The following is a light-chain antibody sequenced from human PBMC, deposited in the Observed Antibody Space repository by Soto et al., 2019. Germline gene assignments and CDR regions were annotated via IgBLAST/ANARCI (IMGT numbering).Light chain of an antibody. CDR3: QQYGSSEII. CDR1: QSLTNPY. V-gene: IGKV3-20*01. CDR2: DIS. Sequence: EIVLTQSPGTLSLSPVYRATLFFRSRQSLTNPYIAWYQQKPGQAPRLLIYDISSRATGIPDRFSGSVSGTDFTLTITRLEPEDFAVFYCQQYGSSEIIFGQGTRLEIK. J-gene: IGKJ5*01.